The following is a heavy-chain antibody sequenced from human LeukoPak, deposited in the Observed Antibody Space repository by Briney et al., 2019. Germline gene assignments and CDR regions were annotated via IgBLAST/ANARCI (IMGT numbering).Heavy chain of an antibody. Sequence: PSETLSLTCTVSGGSISSYYWSWIRQPPGKGLEWIGYIYYSGSTNYNPSLKSRVSICVDTSKTQSSLRLSSVTAADTAVYYCARTPFRGVIDPPDYWGQGTLVTVSS. CDR2: IYYSGST. D-gene: IGHD3-16*02. J-gene: IGHJ4*02. CDR1: GGSISSYY. CDR3: ARTPFRGVIDPPDY. V-gene: IGHV4-59*01.